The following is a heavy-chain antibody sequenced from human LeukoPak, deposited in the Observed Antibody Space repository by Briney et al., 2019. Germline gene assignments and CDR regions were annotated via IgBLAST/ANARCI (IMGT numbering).Heavy chain of an antibody. CDR3: ARWTSSSMTTNPLFGY. D-gene: IGHD4-11*01. Sequence: GGSLRLSCAASGFTVSSNYMSWVRQAPGKGVEWVSVIYRGGNTYSPDSVKGRFTISRDNSKNSMYLQMNSLRAEDTGVYYCARWTSSSMTTNPLFGYWGQGTLVTVSS. CDR1: GFTVSSNY. V-gene: IGHV3-66*01. CDR2: IYRGGNT. J-gene: IGHJ4*02.